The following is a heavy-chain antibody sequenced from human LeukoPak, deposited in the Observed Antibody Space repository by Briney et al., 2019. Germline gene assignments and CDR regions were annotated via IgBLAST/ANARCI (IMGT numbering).Heavy chain of an antibody. CDR2: IYTAGST. D-gene: IGHD6-19*01. CDR1: GFTVGTNH. CDR3: ARGVSSGWYPFWDY. J-gene: IGHJ4*02. V-gene: IGHV3-53*01. Sequence: GGSLRLSCAASGFTVGTNHVSWVRLAPGKGLEWVSIIYTAGSTFYADSVKGRFTISRDNPRNTLFLQMNSLRAEDTAVYYCARGVSSGWYPFWDYWGQGTLVTVSS.